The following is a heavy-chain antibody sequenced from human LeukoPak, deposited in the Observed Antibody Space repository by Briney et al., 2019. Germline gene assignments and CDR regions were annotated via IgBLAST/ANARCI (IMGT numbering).Heavy chain of an antibody. J-gene: IGHJ4*02. CDR3: ARGPGTWYYY. V-gene: IGHV4-59*12. CDR2: IYYSGYT. Sequence: SETLSLTCSVSGGSISTYYWSWIRQPPGKGLEWIGYIYYSGYTNYNPSLKSRVTISIDTSKNQFSLKLSSVTAADTALYYCARGPGTWYYYWGQGTLVTVSS. D-gene: IGHD6-13*01. CDR1: GGSISTYY.